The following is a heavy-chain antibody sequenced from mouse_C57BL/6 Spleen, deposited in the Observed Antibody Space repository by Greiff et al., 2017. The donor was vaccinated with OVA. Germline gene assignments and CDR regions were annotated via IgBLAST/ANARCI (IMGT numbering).Heavy chain of an antibody. Sequence: EVKLVESGAELVKPGASVKLSCSASGFNITDYYMHWVKQRTEQGLEWIGRIDPEDGETKYAPKFQGKATITADTSSNTAYLQLSSLTSEDTAVYYCARRYFDDWGQGTTRTVAS. V-gene: IGHV14-2*01. CDR1: GFNITDYY. CDR2: IDPEDGET. CDR3: ARRYFDD. J-gene: IGHJ2*01.